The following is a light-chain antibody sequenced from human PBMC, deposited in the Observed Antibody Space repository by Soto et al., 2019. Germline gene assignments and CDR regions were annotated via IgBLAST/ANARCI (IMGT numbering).Light chain of an antibody. V-gene: IGKV3-20*01. CDR3: QRYGTSPWT. CDR1: QSVTIGY. Sequence: VLTQSPGTLSLSPGERATLSCRASQSVTIGYFAWFQQKPGQAPRLLIYGARTWATGGPDRFSASGSGTESYLTISRLEPEDFAVYYCQRYGTSPWTFGQGTKVEIK. J-gene: IGKJ1*01. CDR2: GAR.